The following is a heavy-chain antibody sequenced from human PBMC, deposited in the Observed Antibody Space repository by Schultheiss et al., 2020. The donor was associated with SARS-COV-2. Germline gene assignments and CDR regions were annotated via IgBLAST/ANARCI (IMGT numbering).Heavy chain of an antibody. CDR3: ARDSSSSPRHYYNGMDV. Sequence: SETLSLTCAVYGGSFSGYYWSWIRQPPGKGLEWIGEINHSGSTNYNPSLKSRVTISVDTSKNQFSLKLSSVTAADTAVYYCARDSSSSPRHYYNGMDVWGQGTTVTVSS. CDR2: INHSGST. J-gene: IGHJ6*02. D-gene: IGHD6-6*01. CDR1: GGSFSGYY. V-gene: IGHV4-34*01.